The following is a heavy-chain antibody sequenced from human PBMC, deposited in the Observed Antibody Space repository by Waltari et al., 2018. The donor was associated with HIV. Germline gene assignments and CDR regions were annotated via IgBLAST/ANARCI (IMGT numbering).Heavy chain of an antibody. CDR3: AREADSAYYYYGMDV. CDR1: GFTVSRNY. Sequence: EVQLVESGGGLVQPGGSLRLSCGASGFTVSRNYMSWVRQAPGKGLEWVSVIYSGGSTYYADSVKGRFTISRDNSKNTLYLQMNSLRAEDTAVYYCAREADSAYYYYGMDVWGQGTTVTVSS. V-gene: IGHV3-66*02. CDR2: IYSGGST. J-gene: IGHJ6*02. D-gene: IGHD1-26*01.